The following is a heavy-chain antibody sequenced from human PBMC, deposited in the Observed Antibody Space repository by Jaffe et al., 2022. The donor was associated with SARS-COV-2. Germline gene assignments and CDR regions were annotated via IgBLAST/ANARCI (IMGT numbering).Heavy chain of an antibody. J-gene: IGHJ5*02. Sequence: QLQLQESGPGLLKPSGTLSLTCTVSGGSISSSNYYWGWIRQPPGKGLEWIGNIYYSGSTYYNPSLKSRVTISVDTSKTQFSLKLSSVTAADTAVYYCARVSYYDSTGYPALNWFDPWGQGTLVTVSS. V-gene: IGHV4-39*01. CDR2: IYYSGST. CDR1: GGSISSSNYY. CDR3: ARVSYYDSTGYPALNWFDP. D-gene: IGHD3-22*01.